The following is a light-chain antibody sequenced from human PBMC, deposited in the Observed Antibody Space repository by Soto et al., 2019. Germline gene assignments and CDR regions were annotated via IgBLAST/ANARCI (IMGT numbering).Light chain of an antibody. CDR1: QGISNY. V-gene: IGKV1-27*01. J-gene: IGKJ1*01. CDR3: QKYNSAPWT. Sequence: DIQMTQSPSSLSASVGDGVTITCRASQGISNYLAWYQQKPGKVPKLLIYAASTLHSGVPSRFSGSGSGRDFTLTISSLQPEDVATYYCQKYNSAPWTFGQGTKVEIK. CDR2: AAS.